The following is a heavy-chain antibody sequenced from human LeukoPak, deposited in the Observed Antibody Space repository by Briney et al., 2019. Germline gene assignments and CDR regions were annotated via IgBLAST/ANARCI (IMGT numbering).Heavy chain of an antibody. CDR3: ARVELPRWRHAHLSDY. Sequence: GGSLRLSCAASGFTFSSYSMNWVRQAPGKGLEWVSSISSSSYIYYADSVKGRFTISRDNAKNSLYLQMNSLRAEDTAVYYCARVELPRWRHAHLSDYWGQGTLVTVSS. CDR2: ISSSSYI. D-gene: IGHD4-23*01. CDR1: GFTFSSYS. J-gene: IGHJ4*02. V-gene: IGHV3-21*01.